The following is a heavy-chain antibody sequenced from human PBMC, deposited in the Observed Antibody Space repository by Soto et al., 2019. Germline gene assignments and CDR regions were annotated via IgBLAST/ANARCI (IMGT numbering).Heavy chain of an antibody. CDR3: ARANGYYEY. Sequence: QVQLQESGPGLVKPSETLSLTCTVSGGSINNHYWSWIRQPPGKGLEWIGYIYYSGATNYNPSLKGRVTVSVDTSKNHFSLNLPSQTAAHTATYYCARANGYYEYWGRG. D-gene: IGHD2-8*01. V-gene: IGHV4-59*11. J-gene: IGHJ4*02. CDR1: GGSINNHY. CDR2: IYYSGAT.